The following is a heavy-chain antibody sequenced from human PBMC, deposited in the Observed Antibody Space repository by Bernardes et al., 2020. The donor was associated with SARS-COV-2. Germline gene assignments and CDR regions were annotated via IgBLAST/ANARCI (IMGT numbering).Heavy chain of an antibody. CDR3: AKERRYNSAWYPIQFDY. J-gene: IGHJ4*02. D-gene: IGHD6-19*01. CDR1: GFTFSSYA. Sequence: SLRLSCAASGFTFSSYAMTWVRQAPGKGLEWVSAITGSDDTTYYADSLKGRFTISRDNSKNTLYLHMNSLRAEDTAVYYCAKERRYNSAWYPIQFDYWSQGTLVTVSS. V-gene: IGHV3-23*01. CDR2: ITGSDDTT.